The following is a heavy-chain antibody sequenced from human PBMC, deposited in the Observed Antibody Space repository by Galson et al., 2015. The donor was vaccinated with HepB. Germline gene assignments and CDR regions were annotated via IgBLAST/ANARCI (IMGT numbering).Heavy chain of an antibody. V-gene: IGHV1-18*01. D-gene: IGHD3-3*01. Sequence: SVKVSCKASGYIFTSYGIGWVRQAPGQGLEWMGWISAYNGNTNYAQKLQGRVTMTTDTSTSTAYMELRSLRSDDTAVYYCARGVSDFWSGYTDDAFDIWGQGTMVTVSS. J-gene: IGHJ3*02. CDR3: ARGVSDFWSGYTDDAFDI. CDR1: GYIFTSYG. CDR2: ISAYNGNT.